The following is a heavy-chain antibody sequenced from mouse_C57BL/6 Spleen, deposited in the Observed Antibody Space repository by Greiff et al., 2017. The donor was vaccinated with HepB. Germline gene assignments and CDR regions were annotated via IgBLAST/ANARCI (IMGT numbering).Heavy chain of an antibody. V-gene: IGHV3-6*01. CDR1: GYSITSGYY. J-gene: IGHJ1*03. CDR2: ISYDGSN. D-gene: IGHD1-1*01. Sequence: ESGPGLVKPSQSLSLTCSVTGYSITSGYYWNWIRQFPGNKLEWMGYISYDGSNNYNPSLKNRISITRDTSKNQFFLKLNSVTTEDTATYYCARVPYYYGSSPHWYFDVWGTGTTVTVSS. CDR3: ARVPYYYGSSPHWYFDV.